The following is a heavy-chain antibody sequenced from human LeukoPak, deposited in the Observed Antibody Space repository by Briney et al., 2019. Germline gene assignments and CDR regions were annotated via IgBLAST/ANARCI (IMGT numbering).Heavy chain of an antibody. J-gene: IGHJ4*02. CDR1: GFAASRFTFSTFG. Sequence: GGSLRLSCAASGFAASRFTFSTFGMHWVRQAPGKGLEWVAVISYDGSNKYYADSVKGRFTISRDNSKNTLYLQMNSLRAEDTAVYYCARDAGQGVLLWFGSDYWGQGTLVTVSS. D-gene: IGHD3-10*01. CDR2: ISYDGSNK. CDR3: ARDAGQGVLLWFGSDY. V-gene: IGHV3-30*19.